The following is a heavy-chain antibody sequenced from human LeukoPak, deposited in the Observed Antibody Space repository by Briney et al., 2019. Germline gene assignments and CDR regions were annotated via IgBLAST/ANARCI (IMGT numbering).Heavy chain of an antibody. J-gene: IGHJ3*02. CDR2: IYPGDSDT. D-gene: IGHD1-26*01. CDR3: ARPGELRAFDI. CDR1: GYSFTSYW. V-gene: IGHV5-51*01. Sequence: GVSLKISSKGSGYSFTSYWIGWARPMPGKGLEWMGIIYPGDSDTRYSPSFQGQVTISADKSISTAYLQWSSLKASDTALYYCARPGELRAFDIWGQGTMVTVSS.